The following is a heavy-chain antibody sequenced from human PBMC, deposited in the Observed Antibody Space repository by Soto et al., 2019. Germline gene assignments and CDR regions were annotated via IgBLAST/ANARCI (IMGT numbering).Heavy chain of an antibody. Sequence: QVQLVQSGAEVKQPGSSVKVSCKASGGTFSSYTISWVRQAPGHGLEWMGRIIPILGIANYAQKFQGRVTITADKSTSTADMELSSLRSEDTAVYYCARVRGSEPRDYDAFDICGQGTMVTVSS. CDR1: GGTFSSYT. J-gene: IGHJ3*02. CDR2: IIPILGIA. V-gene: IGHV1-69*02. D-gene: IGHD3-10*01. CDR3: ARVRGSEPRDYDAFDI.